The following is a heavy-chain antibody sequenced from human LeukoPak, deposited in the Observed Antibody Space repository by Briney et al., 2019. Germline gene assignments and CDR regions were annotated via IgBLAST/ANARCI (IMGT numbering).Heavy chain of an antibody. CDR3: ARGRDGYRPYYFDY. V-gene: IGHV4-59*01. CDR1: GGSISSYY. Sequence: PSETLSLTCTVSGGSISSYYWSWIRQPPGKGLGWIGYIYYSGSTNYNPSLKSRVTISVDTSKNQFSLKLSSVTAADTAVYYCARGRDGYRPYYFDYWGQGTLVTVSS. D-gene: IGHD5-24*01. J-gene: IGHJ4*02. CDR2: IYYSGST.